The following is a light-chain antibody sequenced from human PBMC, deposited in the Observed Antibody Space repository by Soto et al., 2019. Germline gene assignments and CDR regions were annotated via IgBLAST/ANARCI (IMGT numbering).Light chain of an antibody. Sequence: EIVFAHAPGTLSFSPGERATLSFRASLTISSTYLAWYQQKPGQAPRLLIYAASTRATGVPDRFSGSGSGTDFILTISRLEPEDFAVYYCQQYGSSPKTFGQGTKVDI. CDR2: AAS. J-gene: IGKJ1*01. CDR3: QQYGSSPKT. V-gene: IGKV3-20*01. CDR1: LTISSTY.